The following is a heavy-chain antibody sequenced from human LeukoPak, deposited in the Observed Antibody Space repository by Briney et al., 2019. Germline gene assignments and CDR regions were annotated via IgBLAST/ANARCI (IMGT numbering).Heavy chain of an antibody. Sequence: AGGSLRLSCAASGFTFSSYGMHWVRQAPGKGLEWVAVIWYDGSNKYYADSVKGRFTISRDNSKNTLYLQMNGLRAEDTAVYYCARDSAARHFDYWGQGTLVTVSS. J-gene: IGHJ4*02. D-gene: IGHD6-6*01. V-gene: IGHV3-33*01. CDR2: IWYDGSNK. CDR1: GFTFSSYG. CDR3: ARDSAARHFDY.